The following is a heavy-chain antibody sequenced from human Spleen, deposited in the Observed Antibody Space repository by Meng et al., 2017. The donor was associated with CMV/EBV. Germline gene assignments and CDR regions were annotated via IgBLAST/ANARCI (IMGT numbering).Heavy chain of an antibody. CDR3: ARAGGYYYDSSGYADY. CDR2: TNDSEDT. J-gene: IGHJ4*02. Sequence: GSLRLSCGVYGGSFSGHYWTWIRQPPGKGLEWIGQTNDSEDTNYNPSLKSRVTISVDTSKNQFSLKLSSVTAADTAVYYCARAGGYYYDSSGYADYWGQGTLVTVSS. CDR1: GGSFSGHY. D-gene: IGHD3-22*01. V-gene: IGHV4-34*01.